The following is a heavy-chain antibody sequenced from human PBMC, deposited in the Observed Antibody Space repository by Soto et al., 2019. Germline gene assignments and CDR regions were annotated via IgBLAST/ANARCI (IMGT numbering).Heavy chain of an antibody. J-gene: IGHJ5*02. CDR3: ARGGTLRAGWFDP. CDR2: ISDTGTTI. D-gene: IGHD3-16*01. Sequence: QVQLVESGGGLVRPGGSLRLSCVASGFIFSEYYMTWIRQAPGRGLEWVSYISDTGTTINYADSVKGRFTISRDNAKNALYLQMNSPRADDTAVYYCARGGTLRAGWFDPWGQGTLVTVSS. CDR1: GFIFSEYY. V-gene: IGHV3-11*01.